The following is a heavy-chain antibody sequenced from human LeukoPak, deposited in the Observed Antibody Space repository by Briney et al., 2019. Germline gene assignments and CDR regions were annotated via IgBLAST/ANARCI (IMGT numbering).Heavy chain of an antibody. V-gene: IGHV4-39*07. CDR2: IYYSGST. CDR1: GGSISSSSYY. J-gene: IGHJ4*02. D-gene: IGHD2-8*01. CDR3: AREGSDDIVLMVYAIYYFDY. Sequence: PSETLSLTCTVSGGSISSSSYYWGWIHQPPGKGLEWIGSIYYSGSTYYNPSLKSRVTISVDTSKNQFSLKLSSVTAADTAVYYCAREGSDDIVLMVYAIYYFDYWGQGTLVTVSS.